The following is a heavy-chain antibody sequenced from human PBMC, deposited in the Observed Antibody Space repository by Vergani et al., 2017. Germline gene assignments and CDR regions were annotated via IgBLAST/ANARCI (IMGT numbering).Heavy chain of an antibody. CDR3: ARGQYYGSGSFDY. D-gene: IGHD3-10*01. J-gene: IGHJ4*02. CDR2: ISSSSSTI. CDR1: GFTFSSYS. Sequence: EVQLVESGGGLVQPGGSLRLSCAASGFTFSSYSMNWVRQAPGKGLEWVSYISSSSSTIYYADSVKGRFTISRDNAKNSLYLQMNSLRAEDTTVYYCARGQYYGSGSFDYWGQGTLVTVSS. V-gene: IGHV3-48*04.